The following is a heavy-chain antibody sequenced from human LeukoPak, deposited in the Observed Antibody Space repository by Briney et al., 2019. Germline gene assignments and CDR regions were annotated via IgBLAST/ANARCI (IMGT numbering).Heavy chain of an antibody. Sequence: PGGSLRLSCAASGFTFSSYSMNWVRQAPGKGLEWVSSISSSSSYIYYADSVKGRFTISRDNAKNSLYLQMNSLRAEDMAVYYCARFDSGADYYYYGMDVWGQGTTVTVSS. CDR3: ARFDSGADYYYYGMDV. V-gene: IGHV3-21*01. CDR1: GFTFSSYS. D-gene: IGHD6-19*01. J-gene: IGHJ6*02. CDR2: ISSSSSYI.